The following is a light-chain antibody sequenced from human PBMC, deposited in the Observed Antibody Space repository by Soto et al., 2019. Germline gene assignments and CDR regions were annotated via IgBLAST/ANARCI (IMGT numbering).Light chain of an antibody. CDR2: AAS. CDR3: QRVNTYPLS. J-gene: IGKJ3*01. V-gene: IGKV1-9*01. CDR1: QGIRSY. Sequence: DLQLTQSPSFLSASVGDRVTITCRASQGIRSYLAWYQQKPGKAPKLLIYAASTLQSGVPSRFRGSQSVTEFKPTNRALQTKYVVIDYYQRVNTYPLSFGRRTKVDIK.